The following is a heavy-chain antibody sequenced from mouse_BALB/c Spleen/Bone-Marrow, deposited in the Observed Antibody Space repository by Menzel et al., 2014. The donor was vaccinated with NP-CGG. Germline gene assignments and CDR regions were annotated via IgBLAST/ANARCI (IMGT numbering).Heavy chain of an antibody. J-gene: IGHJ2*01. CDR3: SRGVLAYFDY. CDR2: IDPYSGGT. CDR1: GYAFTNYN. V-gene: IGHV1S135*01. Sequence: VQLQQSGPELVKPGASVKVSCKASGYAFTNYNMNWVKQSHGKSLEWIGYIDPYSGGTNYNQKFRGKATLTVDKSSSTAYMHLNSVTSEDSAVYYCSRGVLAYFDYWGQGTPPTVSS.